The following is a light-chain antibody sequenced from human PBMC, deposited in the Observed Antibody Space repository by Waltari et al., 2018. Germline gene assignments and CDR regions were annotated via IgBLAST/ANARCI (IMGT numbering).Light chain of an antibody. CDR1: SSDVGGYDY. Sequence: QSALTQPASVSGSPGQSITISCTGTSSDVGGYDYVSWYQQHPGKAPKLMIYEVSNRPSGGSNRVSGSKAGNTASLTISGLQAEDEADYYCSSYTSSYNLVFGGGTKLTVL. J-gene: IGLJ2*01. CDR2: EVS. CDR3: SSYTSSYNLV. V-gene: IGLV2-14*01.